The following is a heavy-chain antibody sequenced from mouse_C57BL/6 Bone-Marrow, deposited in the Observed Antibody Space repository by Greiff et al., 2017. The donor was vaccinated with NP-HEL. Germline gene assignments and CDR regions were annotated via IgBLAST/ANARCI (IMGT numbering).Heavy chain of an antibody. V-gene: IGHV8-2*01. CDR2: WNNDNY. D-gene: IGHD6-5*01. Sequence: QVTLNVSGPGILQPSQTLSLACTFSGISLRTSGMGLSWLRKPSGKAFEWLASTWNNDNYYNPSLKSRLTISKETSNYQVFLKLTSVDTADSATYYGAWRVPYARFDYWGQGTTLTVSS. J-gene: IGHJ2*01. CDR1: ISLRTSGMGL. CDR3: WRVPYARFDY.